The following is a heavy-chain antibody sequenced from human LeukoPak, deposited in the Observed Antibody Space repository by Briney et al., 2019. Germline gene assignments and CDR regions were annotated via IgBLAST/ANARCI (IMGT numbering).Heavy chain of an antibody. CDR3: ARDFSSGSYYGDYYFDY. CDR1: GFTFDDYG. Sequence: GGSLRLSCAASGFTFDDYGMSWVRQAPGKGLEWVSSITDSSSSMYYADSVKGRFTISRDNAKNSLYLQMNSLRAEDTAVYYCARDFSSGSYYGDYYFDYWGQGTLVTVSS. D-gene: IGHD1-26*01. V-gene: IGHV3-21*01. CDR2: ITDSSSSM. J-gene: IGHJ4*02.